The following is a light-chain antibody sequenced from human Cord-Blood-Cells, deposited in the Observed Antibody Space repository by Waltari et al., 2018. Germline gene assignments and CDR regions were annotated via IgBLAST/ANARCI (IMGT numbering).Light chain of an antibody. CDR3: CSYAGSSTWV. Sequence: QSALTQPASVSGSPGQSITISCTGTSSDVGSYNLVSWYQQHPGKAPKLMIYEGSKRPSGVSNRVCGSKSGNTASLTISGLQAEDDADYYCCSYAGSSTWVFGGGTKLTVL. CDR1: SSDVGSYNL. J-gene: IGLJ3*02. CDR2: EGS. V-gene: IGLV2-23*01.